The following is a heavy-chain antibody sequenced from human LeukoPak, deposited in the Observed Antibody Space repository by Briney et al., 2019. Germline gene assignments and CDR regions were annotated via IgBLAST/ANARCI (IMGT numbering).Heavy chain of an antibody. J-gene: IGHJ4*02. CDR3: ANLPITIFGVVIIPDYDY. V-gene: IGHV3-30*02. CDR2: IRYDGTNK. D-gene: IGHD3-3*01. CDR1: GFTFSRYG. Sequence: GGSLRLSCAASGFTFSRYGMHWVRQAPGKGLEWVAFIRYDGTNKYYVDPVKGRFTISRDNSKNTLYLQMNSLRAEDTAVYYCANLPITIFGVVIIPDYDYWGQGTLVTVSS.